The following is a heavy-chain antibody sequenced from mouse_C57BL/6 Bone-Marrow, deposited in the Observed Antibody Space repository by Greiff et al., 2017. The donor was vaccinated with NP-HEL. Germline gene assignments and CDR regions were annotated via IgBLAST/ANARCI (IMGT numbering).Heavy chain of an antibody. D-gene: IGHD2-4*01. V-gene: IGHV5-16*01. CDR3: ARVGGYDYDKETFAY. CDR1: GFTFSDYY. J-gene: IGHJ3*01. Sequence: EVMLVESEGGLVQPGSSMKLSCTASGFTFSDYYMAWVRQVPEKGLEWVANINYDGSSTYYLDSLKSRFIISRDNAKNILYLQMSSLKSEDTATYYCARVGGYDYDKETFAYWGQGTLVTVSA. CDR2: INYDGSST.